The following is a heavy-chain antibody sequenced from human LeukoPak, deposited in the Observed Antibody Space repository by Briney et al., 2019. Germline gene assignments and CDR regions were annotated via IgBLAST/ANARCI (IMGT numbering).Heavy chain of an antibody. V-gene: IGHV4-4*07. D-gene: IGHD6-19*01. CDR1: GGSISSYY. Sequence: PSETLSLTCTVSGGSISSYYWSWIRQPAGKVLEWIGRIYTSGSTNYNPSLKSRVTMSVDTSKNQFSLKLSSVTAADTAVYYCARFYSSGWYEAFDIWGQGTMVTVSS. CDR3: ARFYSSGWYEAFDI. J-gene: IGHJ3*02. CDR2: IYTSGST.